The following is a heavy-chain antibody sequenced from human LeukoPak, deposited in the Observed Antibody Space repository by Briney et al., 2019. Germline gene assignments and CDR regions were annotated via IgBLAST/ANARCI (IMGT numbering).Heavy chain of an antibody. CDR3: AKLADYVWGSYRYLSFDY. CDR1: GFTFTSYA. J-gene: IGHJ4*02. Sequence: PGGSLRLSCAASGFTFTSYAMSWVRQAPGKGLGWVSAISGSGGSTCYADSVKGRFTISRDNSKNTLYLQMNSLRAEDTAVYYCAKLADYVWGSYRYLSFDYWGQGTLVTVSS. V-gene: IGHV3-23*01. CDR2: ISGSGGST. D-gene: IGHD3-16*02.